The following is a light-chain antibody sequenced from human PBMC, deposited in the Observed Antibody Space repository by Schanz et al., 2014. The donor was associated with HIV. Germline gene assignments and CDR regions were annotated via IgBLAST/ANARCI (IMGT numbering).Light chain of an antibody. J-gene: IGKJ1*01. CDR1: EFIRSN. CDR3: HQYHSTPLT. Sequence: EIVLTQSPGTLSLSPGDRATLSCRASEFIRSNFIAWYQQKVGQAPRLLIYGASTRATGIPARFSGSGSGREFTLTIGSLQAEDVAFYYCHQYHSTPLTFGQGTKVEI. CDR2: GAS. V-gene: IGKV3-15*01.